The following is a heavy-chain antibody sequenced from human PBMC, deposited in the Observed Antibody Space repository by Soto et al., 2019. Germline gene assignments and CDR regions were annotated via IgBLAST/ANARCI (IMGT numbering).Heavy chain of an antibody. D-gene: IGHD3-22*01. J-gene: IGHJ4*02. Sequence: GGSLRLSCAASGFTFSSYAMHWVRQAPGKGLEWVAVISYDGSNKYYADSVKGRFTISRDNSKNTLYLQMNSLRAEDTAVYYCARDGSPITMIVVVRYYFDYWGQGTLVTVSS. CDR2: ISYDGSNK. CDR1: GFTFSSYA. CDR3: ARDGSPITMIVVVRYYFDY. V-gene: IGHV3-30-3*01.